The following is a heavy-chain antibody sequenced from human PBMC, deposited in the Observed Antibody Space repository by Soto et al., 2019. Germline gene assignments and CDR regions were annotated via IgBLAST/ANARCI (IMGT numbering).Heavy chain of an antibody. CDR1: GFTFSGSA. CDR3: ARPPTKTGAVTAGFDV. D-gene: IGHD4-17*01. CDR2: VRGKANNYAT. J-gene: IGHJ6*02. Sequence: EVQLVESGGGLVQPGGSLKLSCAASGFTFSGSAIHWVRQAPGTGLVWVGRVRGKANNYATTYSASVKGRFTISRDDSTNKAYLQMNSLKTDDTAVYYCARPPTKTGAVTAGFDVWGQGTTVTVSS. V-gene: IGHV3-73*02.